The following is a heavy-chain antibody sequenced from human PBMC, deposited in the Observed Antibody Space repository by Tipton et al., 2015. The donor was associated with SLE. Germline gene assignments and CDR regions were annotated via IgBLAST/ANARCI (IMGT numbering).Heavy chain of an antibody. CDR1: GYSFNTYW. Sequence: VQLVQSGAEVKKPGESLKISCKGFGYSFNTYWIGWVRQMPGKGLEWMGVIYPGNSETRYSPSFQGQVTISVDKSINSAFLQWSSLQASDTAMYYCARLATVTSDFDFWGQGTLVTVSS. CDR3: ARLATVTSDFDF. CDR2: IYPGNSET. D-gene: IGHD4-17*01. J-gene: IGHJ4*02. V-gene: IGHV5-51*03.